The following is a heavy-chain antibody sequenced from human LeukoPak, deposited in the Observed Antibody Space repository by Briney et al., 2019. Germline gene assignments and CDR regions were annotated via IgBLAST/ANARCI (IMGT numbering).Heavy chain of an antibody. Sequence: ASVKVSCKASGYTFTSYGISWVRQAPGQGLEWMGWISAYNGNTNYAQKLQGRVTMTTDTSTSTAYMELRSLRSDDTAVYYCARSDPTAVAGSLFLFDYWGQGTLVTVSS. J-gene: IGHJ4*02. CDR3: ARSDPTAVAGSLFLFDY. CDR2: ISAYNGNT. D-gene: IGHD6-19*01. CDR1: GYTFTSYG. V-gene: IGHV1-18*01.